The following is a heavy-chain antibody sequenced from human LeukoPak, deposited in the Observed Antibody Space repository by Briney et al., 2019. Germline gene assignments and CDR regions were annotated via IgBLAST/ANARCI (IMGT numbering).Heavy chain of an antibody. J-gene: IGHJ3*02. V-gene: IGHV3-21*01. D-gene: IGHD4/OR15-4a*01. CDR2: ISSSSSYI. CDR3: ARAAVRTNAFDI. CDR1: GFTFSSYS. Sequence: GGSLRLSCAASGFTFSSYSMNWVRQAPGKGLEWVSSISSSSSYIYYADSVKGRFTISRDNAKNSLYLQLNSLRAEDTAVYYCARAAVRTNAFDIWGQGTMVTVSS.